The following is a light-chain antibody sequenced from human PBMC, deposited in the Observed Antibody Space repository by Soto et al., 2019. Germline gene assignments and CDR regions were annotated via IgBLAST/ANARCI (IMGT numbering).Light chain of an antibody. CDR1: ESVSSN. CDR2: GAS. Sequence: EIVMTQSPATLSVSPGERATLSCRASESVSSNLVWYQQKPGQAPRLLISGASTRVTGIPARFSGSGSGTEFTLTISSLQSEDFAVYYCLQYKNWPRTFGQGTKVEIK. J-gene: IGKJ1*01. CDR3: LQYKNWPRT. V-gene: IGKV3-15*01.